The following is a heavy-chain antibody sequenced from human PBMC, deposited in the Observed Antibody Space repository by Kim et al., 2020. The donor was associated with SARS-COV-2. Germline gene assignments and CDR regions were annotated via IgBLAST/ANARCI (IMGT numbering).Heavy chain of an antibody. CDR2: IYYSGST. D-gene: IGHD3-3*01. J-gene: IGHJ6*02. Sequence: SETLSLTCTVSGGSISSYYWSWIRQPPGKGLEWIGYIYYSGSTNYNPSLKSRVTISVDTSKNQFSLKLSSVTAADTAVYYCARINFKDYYGMDVWGQGTTVTVSS. CDR1: GGSISSYY. V-gene: IGHV4-59*08. CDR3: ARINFKDYYGMDV.